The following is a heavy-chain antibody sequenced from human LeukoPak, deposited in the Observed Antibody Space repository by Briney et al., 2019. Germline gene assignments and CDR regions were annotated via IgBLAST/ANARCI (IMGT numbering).Heavy chain of an antibody. CDR2: ISSSSSYI. J-gene: IGHJ4*02. Sequence: GGSLRLSCAASGFTFSSYWMSWVRQAPGKGLEWVSSISSSSSYIYYADSVKGRFTISRDNAKNSLYLQMNSLRAEDTAVYYCARDSGSYPTVAHFDYWGQGTLVTVSS. CDR3: ARDSGSYPTVAHFDY. V-gene: IGHV3-21*01. CDR1: GFTFSSYW. D-gene: IGHD1-26*01.